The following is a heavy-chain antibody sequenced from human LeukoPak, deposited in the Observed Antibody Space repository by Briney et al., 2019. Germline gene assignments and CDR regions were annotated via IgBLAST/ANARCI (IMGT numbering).Heavy chain of an antibody. D-gene: IGHD6-13*01. J-gene: IGHJ5*02. Sequence: GGSLRLSCAASGFTVSNYYMSWVRQAPGKGLGWVSVIYSDDRTYHADSVKGRFTISRDNSKNTLYLQMNNLRVEDTAVYYCARDRTAADPWGQGTLVTVSS. CDR3: ARDRTAADP. CDR2: IYSDDRT. V-gene: IGHV3-53*01. CDR1: GFTVSNYY.